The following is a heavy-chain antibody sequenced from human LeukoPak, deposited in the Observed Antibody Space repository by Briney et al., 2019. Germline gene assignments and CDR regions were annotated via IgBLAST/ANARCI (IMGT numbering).Heavy chain of an antibody. CDR3: AKEGGYGELSSYFDY. V-gene: IGHV3-74*01. J-gene: IGHJ4*02. Sequence: GGSLRLSCAASGFTFSSYWMHWVRQAPGKGLVWVSRINSDGSSTSYADSVKGRFTISRDNAKNTLYLQMNSLRAEDTAVYHCAKEGGYGELSSYFDYWGQGTLVTVSS. CDR2: INSDGSST. D-gene: IGHD3-16*02. CDR1: GFTFSSYW.